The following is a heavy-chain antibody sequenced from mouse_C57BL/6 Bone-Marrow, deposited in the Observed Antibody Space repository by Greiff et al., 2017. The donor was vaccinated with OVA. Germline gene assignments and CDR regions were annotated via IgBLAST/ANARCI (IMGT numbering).Heavy chain of an antibody. D-gene: IGHD1-1*01. Sequence: QVQLQQPGAELVRPGTSVKLSCKASGYTFTSYWMHWVKQRPGQGLEWIGVIDPSDSYTNYNQKFKGKATLTVDTSSSTAYMQLSSLTSEDSAVYYCSDYGSTFYWGQGTTLTVSS. J-gene: IGHJ2*01. CDR2: IDPSDSYT. CDR3: SDYGSTFY. V-gene: IGHV1-59*01. CDR1: GYTFTSYW.